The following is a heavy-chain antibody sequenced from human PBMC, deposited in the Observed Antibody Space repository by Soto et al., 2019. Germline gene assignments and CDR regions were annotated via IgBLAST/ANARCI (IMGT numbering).Heavy chain of an antibody. Sequence: QVQLQQWGAGLLKPSETLSLTCAVYGGSFSGYYWSWIRQPPGKGLEWIGEINHSGSTNYNPSLKSRGTISVDTSKNRFSLKLSSVTAADTAVYYCARGRAGHSSSWYMYWGQGTLVTVSS. V-gene: IGHV4-34*01. CDR1: GGSFSGYY. CDR2: INHSGST. CDR3: ARGRAGHSSSWYMY. J-gene: IGHJ4*02. D-gene: IGHD6-13*01.